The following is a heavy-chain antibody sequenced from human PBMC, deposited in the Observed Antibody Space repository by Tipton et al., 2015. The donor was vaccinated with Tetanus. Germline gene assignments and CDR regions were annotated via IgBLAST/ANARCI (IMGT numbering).Heavy chain of an antibody. J-gene: IGHJ4*02. CDR1: GGSLSSRY. CDR3: ATTEYSSGWYN. Sequence: TLSLTCNVSGGSLSSRYWSWIRQTAGKRLGWIGRIYISGSTDYNPSLKTRVSMSVGTSKNQFSLKLSSVTAADTAVYYCATTEYSSGWYNWGQGTLVTVSS. CDR2: IYISGST. V-gene: IGHV4-4*07. D-gene: IGHD6-19*01.